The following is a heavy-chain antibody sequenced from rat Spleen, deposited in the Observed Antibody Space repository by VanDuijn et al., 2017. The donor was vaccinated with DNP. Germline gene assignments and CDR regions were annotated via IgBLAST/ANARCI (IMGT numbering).Heavy chain of an antibody. Sequence: EVQLQESGPGLVKPSQSLSLTCSVTGYSITSNYWGWIRKLPGNKMEWMGFISYSGSASYNPSLKSRFSITRDTSKNQFFLQLNSVNTEDTATYYCARFGPDLDYWGQGVMVTVSS. J-gene: IGHJ2*01. D-gene: IGHD3-1*01. CDR1: GYSITSNY. V-gene: IGHV3-1*01. CDR3: ARFGPDLDY. CDR2: ISYSGSA.